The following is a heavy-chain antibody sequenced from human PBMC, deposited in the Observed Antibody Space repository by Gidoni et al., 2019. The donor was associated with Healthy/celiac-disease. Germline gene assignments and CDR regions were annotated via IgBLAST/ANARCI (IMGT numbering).Heavy chain of an antibody. V-gene: IGHV3-9*01. D-gene: IGHD6-6*01. Sequence: EVQLVESGGGLVQPGRSLRLACAASGFTFDDYAMHWVRQAPGKGLEWVSGISWNSVSIGYADSVKGRFTISRDNAKNSLYLQMNSLRAEDTALYYCAKDIFSSIADLYYFDYWGQGTLVTVSS. J-gene: IGHJ4*02. CDR2: ISWNSVSI. CDR1: GFTFDDYA. CDR3: AKDIFSSIADLYYFDY.